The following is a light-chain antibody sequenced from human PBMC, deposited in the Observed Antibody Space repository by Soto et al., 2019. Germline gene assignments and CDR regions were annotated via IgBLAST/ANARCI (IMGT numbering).Light chain of an antibody. V-gene: IGKV2-30*02. Sequence: AYIYCRSSESLVHSDGNTYLNWFQQRPGQSPRRLIYKVSNRDSGVPDRFSCSGAGTDIRLRFGVVEAVHVGVYDFVGTLLRRWAIGQGTKVDIK. CDR3: VGTLLRRWA. CDR2: KVS. J-gene: IGKJ1*01. CDR1: ESLVHSDGNTY.